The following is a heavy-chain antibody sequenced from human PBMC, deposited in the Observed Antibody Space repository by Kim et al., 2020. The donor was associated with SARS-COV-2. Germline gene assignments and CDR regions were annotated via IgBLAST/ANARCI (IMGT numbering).Heavy chain of an antibody. V-gene: IGHV5-51*01. CDR3: ARDNAPYGMDV. J-gene: IGHJ6*02. CDR1: GYSFTSHW. Sequence: GESLKISCKGSGYSFTSHWIAWVRQMPGKGLEWMGIIYPGYSDTRYSPSFQGQVTISADKSISTAYLQWSRLKASDTAMYYCARDNAPYGMDVWGQGTTVTVSS. CDR2: IYPGYSDT.